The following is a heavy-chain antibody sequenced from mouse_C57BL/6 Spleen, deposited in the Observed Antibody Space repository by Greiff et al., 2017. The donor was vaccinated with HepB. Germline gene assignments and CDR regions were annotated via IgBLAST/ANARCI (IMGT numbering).Heavy chain of an antibody. V-gene: IGHV1-64*01. CDR3: ARRQLRSQGAMDY. CDR2: IHPNSGST. J-gene: IGHJ4*01. Sequence: QVQLQQPGAELVKPGASVKLSCKASGYTFTSYWMHWVKQRPGQGLEWIGMIHPNSGSTNYNEKFKSKATLTVDKSSSTAYMQLSSLTSEDSAVYYCARRQLRSQGAMDYWGQGTSVTVSS. CDR1: GYTFTSYW. D-gene: IGHD3-2*02.